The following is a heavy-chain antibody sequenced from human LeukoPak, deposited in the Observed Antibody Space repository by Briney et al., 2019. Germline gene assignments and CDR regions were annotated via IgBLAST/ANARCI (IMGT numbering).Heavy chain of an antibody. V-gene: IGHV3-53*01. D-gene: IGHD1-26*01. CDR3: ASYRRAYDI. Sequence: GGSLRLSCAASGLTVSSTSMTWVRQAPGKGLEWVSDFLSDGRIYYADSVKGRFTIFKDNSQNTVNLQMDNLRVEDAAIYYCASYRRAYDIWGQGTVVTVAS. CDR2: FLSDGRI. J-gene: IGHJ3*02. CDR1: GLTVSSTS.